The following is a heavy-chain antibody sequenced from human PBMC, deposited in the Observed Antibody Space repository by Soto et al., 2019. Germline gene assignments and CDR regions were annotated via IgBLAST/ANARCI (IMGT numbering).Heavy chain of an antibody. CDR3: AKNTGYDFWSGYYSGGYFDY. D-gene: IGHD3-3*01. CDR1: GFTFTSYA. V-gene: IGHV3-23*01. CDR2: ISGGGGST. J-gene: IGHJ4*02. Sequence: EVQLLESGGGLVQPGGSLRLSCAASGFTFTSYAMSWVRQAPGKGLEWVSGISGGGGSTYYADSVRGRFTISRDNSKNTLYLQMNSLRAEETAVFYCAKNTGYDFWSGYYSGGYFDYWGQGALLTVSS.